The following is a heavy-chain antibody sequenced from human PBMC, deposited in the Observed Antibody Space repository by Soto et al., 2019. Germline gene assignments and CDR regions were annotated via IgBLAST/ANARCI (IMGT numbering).Heavy chain of an antibody. V-gene: IGHV4-34*01. Sequence: SETLSLTCAVYGGSFSGYYWRWIRQPPGKGLEWIGEINHSGSTNYNPSLKSRVTISVDTSKNQFSLKLSSVTAADTAVHYCARGKLFYYVWGSYRYHFEYWGHGTVVTVSS. CDR2: INHSGST. D-gene: IGHD3-16*02. J-gene: IGHJ4*01. CDR3: ARGKLFYYVWGSYRYHFEY. CDR1: GGSFSGYY.